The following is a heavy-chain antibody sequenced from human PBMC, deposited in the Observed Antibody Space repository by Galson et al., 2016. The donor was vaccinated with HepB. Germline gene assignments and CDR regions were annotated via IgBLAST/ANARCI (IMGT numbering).Heavy chain of an antibody. D-gene: IGHD4-17*01. J-gene: IGHJ6*02. V-gene: IGHV3-30*03. CDR2: ISHDGTVV. CDR1: GFSFHNYG. CDR3: TTDVGMTTVTNLREDYYGMDV. Sequence: SLRLSCAASGFSFHNYGMHWVRQAPGKGLEWLAVISHDGTVVYYADALKGRFTISRDNPKTTLYLQMNSLKTEDTAVYYRTTDVGMTTVTNLREDYYGMDVWGQGTTVTVSS.